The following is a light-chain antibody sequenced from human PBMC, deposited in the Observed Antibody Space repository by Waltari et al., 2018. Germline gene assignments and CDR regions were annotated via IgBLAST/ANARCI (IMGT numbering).Light chain of an antibody. J-gene: IGKJ1*01. CDR1: QGVGKY. CDR3: QKYDFLPAT. CDR2: HAS. Sequence: EIVLTKSPGTLPLSPADRATLPCRASQGVGKYLAWYQQRPGQAPSLLLYHASIRATGIPDRFSGSGFGTDFSLTISRLEPEDFAVYYCQKYDFLPATFGQGTTVEIK. V-gene: IGKV3-20*01.